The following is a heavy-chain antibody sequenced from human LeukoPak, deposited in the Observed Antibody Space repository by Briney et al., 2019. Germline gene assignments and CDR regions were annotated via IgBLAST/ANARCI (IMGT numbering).Heavy chain of an antibody. Sequence: GSLRLSCASSGFSFSSYWMHWVRQAPGKGLVWVSRINTNGSSTSYADSVKGRFTISRDNAKNTLYLQMNSLRAEDTAVYYCASASGPFDYWGQGTLVTVSS. J-gene: IGHJ4*02. V-gene: IGHV3-74*01. CDR2: INTNGSST. CDR3: ASASGPFDY. CDR1: GFSFSSYW.